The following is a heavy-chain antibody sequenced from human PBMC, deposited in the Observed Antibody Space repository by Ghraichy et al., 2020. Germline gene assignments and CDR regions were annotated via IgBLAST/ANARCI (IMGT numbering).Heavy chain of an antibody. Sequence: GGSLRLSCAASGFTFSSYSMNWVRQAPGKGLEWVSYISRSGSSIYYADSVKGRFTISRDTAQNSLYLQMNSLRDEDTAVYYCARVGPSGYDLFDYWGQGTLVTVSS. CDR3: ARVGPSGYDLFDY. CDR1: GFTFSSYS. J-gene: IGHJ4*02. V-gene: IGHV3-48*02. CDR2: ISRSGSSI. D-gene: IGHD5-12*01.